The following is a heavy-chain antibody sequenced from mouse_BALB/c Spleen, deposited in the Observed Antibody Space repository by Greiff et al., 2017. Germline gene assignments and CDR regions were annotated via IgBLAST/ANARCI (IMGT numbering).Heavy chain of an antibody. V-gene: IGHV3-2*02. CDR3: ARLGRYFDY. D-gene: IGHD4-1*01. J-gene: IGHJ2*01. Sequence: EVKLEESGPGLVKPSQSLSLTCTVTGYSITSDYAWNWIRQFPGNKLEWMGYISYSGSTSYNPSLKSRISITRDTSKNQFFLQLNSVTTEDTATYYCARLGRYFDYWGQGTTLTVSS. CDR1: GYSITSDYA. CDR2: ISYSGST.